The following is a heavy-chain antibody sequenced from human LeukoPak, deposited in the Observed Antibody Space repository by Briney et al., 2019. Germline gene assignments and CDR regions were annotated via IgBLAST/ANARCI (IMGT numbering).Heavy chain of an antibody. Sequence: PSETLSLTCAVYGGSFSGYYWSWIRQPPGKGLEWIGEINHSGSTNYNPSLKSRVTISVDTSKNQFSLKLSSVTAADTAVYYRARTTIAVANWLDPWGQGTLVTVSS. CDR2: INHSGST. CDR1: GGSFSGYY. D-gene: IGHD6-19*01. V-gene: IGHV4-34*01. J-gene: IGHJ5*02. CDR3: ARTTIAVANWLDP.